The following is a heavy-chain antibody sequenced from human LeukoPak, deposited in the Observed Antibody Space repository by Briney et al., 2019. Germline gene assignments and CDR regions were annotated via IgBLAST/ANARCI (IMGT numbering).Heavy chain of an antibody. CDR2: ISFSSET. V-gene: IGHV3-21*01. CDR3: ATDGSAWSRDH. Sequence: GGSLRLSCVASGFTFTTSGMTWVRQAPGKGLEWVSTISFSSETFYGDSVRGQFTISRDNAKNSVFLQMNSLSAEDTALYYCATDGSAWSRDHSGRGTLVSVSS. D-gene: IGHD6-19*01. J-gene: IGHJ4*02. CDR1: GFTFTTSG.